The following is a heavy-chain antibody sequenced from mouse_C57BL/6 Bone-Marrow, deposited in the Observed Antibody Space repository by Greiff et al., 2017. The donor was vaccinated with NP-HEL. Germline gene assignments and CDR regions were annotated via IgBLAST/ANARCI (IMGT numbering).Heavy chain of an antibody. CDR3: ALGYDYLRFDY. CDR2: IYPSDSET. CDR1: GYTFTSYW. J-gene: IGHJ2*01. V-gene: IGHV1-61*01. Sequence: QVQLQQPGAELVRPGSSVKLSCKASGYTFTSYWMDWVKQRPGQGLEWIGNIYPSDSETHYNQKFKDKATLTVDKSSSTAYMQLSSLTSEDSAVYYCALGYDYLRFDYWGQGTTLTVSS. D-gene: IGHD2-4*01.